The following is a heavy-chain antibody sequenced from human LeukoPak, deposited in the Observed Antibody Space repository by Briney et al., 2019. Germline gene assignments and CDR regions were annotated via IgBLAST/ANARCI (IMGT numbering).Heavy chain of an antibody. Sequence: SETLSLTCTVSGGSLSRGHYFWGWIRQPPGQELEWIGSIYSGGGPHYNPSLNSRLTISADTSRNQFSLNLRSVTAADTAVYFCVRDGGNWDVDYWGQGTLVTVSS. D-gene: IGHD3-16*01. CDR3: VRDGGNWDVDY. CDR2: IYSGGGP. V-gene: IGHV4-39*07. J-gene: IGHJ4*02. CDR1: GGSLSRGHYF.